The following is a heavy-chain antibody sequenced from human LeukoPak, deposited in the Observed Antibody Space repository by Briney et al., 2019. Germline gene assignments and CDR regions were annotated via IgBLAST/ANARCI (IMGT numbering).Heavy chain of an antibody. D-gene: IGHD6-19*01. CDR1: GFTFSSYG. Sequence: GRSLRLSCAASGFTFSSYGMHWVRRAPGKGLEWVAVISYDGSNKYYAGSVKGRFTISRDNSKNTLYLQMNSLRAEDTAVYYCAKGDAVAAKLGYFDYWGQGTLVTVSS. V-gene: IGHV3-30*18. CDR3: AKGDAVAAKLGYFDY. J-gene: IGHJ4*02. CDR2: ISYDGSNK.